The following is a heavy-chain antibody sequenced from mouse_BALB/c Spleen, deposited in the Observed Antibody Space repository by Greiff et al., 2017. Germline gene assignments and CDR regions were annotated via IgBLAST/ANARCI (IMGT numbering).Heavy chain of an antibody. J-gene: IGHJ2*01. CDR2: ISDGGSYT. CDR1: GFTFSDYY. Sequence: EVKLQESGGGLVKPGGSLKLSCAASGFTFSDYYMYWVRQTPEKRLEWVATISDGGSYTYYPDSVKGRFTISRDNAKNNLYLQMSSLKSEDTAMYYCARDLGNYGGVGYWGQGTTLTVSS. V-gene: IGHV5-4*02. CDR3: ARDLGNYGGVGY. D-gene: IGHD2-1*01.